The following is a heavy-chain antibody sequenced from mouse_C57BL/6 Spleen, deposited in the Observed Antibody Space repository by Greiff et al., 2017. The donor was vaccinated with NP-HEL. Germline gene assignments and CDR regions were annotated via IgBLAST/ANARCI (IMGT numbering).Heavy chain of an antibody. CDR1: GFTFSSYG. J-gene: IGHJ2*01. Sequence: EVQLQQSGGDLVKPGGSLKLSCAASGFTFSSYGMSWVRQTPDKRLEWVATISSGGSYTYYPDSVKGRFTISRDNAKNTLYLQMSSLKSEDTAMYYCARDVYFDYWGQGTTLTVSS. V-gene: IGHV5-6*01. CDR3: ARDVYFDY. CDR2: ISSGGSYT.